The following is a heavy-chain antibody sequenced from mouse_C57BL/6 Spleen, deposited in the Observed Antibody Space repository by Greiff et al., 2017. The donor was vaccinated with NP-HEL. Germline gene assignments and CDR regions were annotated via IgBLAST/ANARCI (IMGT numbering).Heavy chain of an antibody. CDR3: ARTTMGGFDY. CDR1: GYTFTSYW. J-gene: IGHJ2*01. V-gene: IGHV1-64*01. D-gene: IGHD2-1*01. CDR2: IHPNSAST. Sequence: VQLQQPGAELVKPGASVKLSCKASGYTFTSYWMHWVKQRPGQGLEWIGMIHPNSASTNYNEKFKSKATLTVDKSSSTAYMQLSSLTAEDSAVYSCARTTMGGFDYWGQGATLTVSS.